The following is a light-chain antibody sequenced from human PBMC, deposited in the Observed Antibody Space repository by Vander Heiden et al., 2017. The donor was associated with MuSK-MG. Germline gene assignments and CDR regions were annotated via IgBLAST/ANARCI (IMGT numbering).Light chain of an antibody. CDR1: QSVLYSSNNKNY. CDR3: QQYYSTPHT. CDR2: WAS. V-gene: IGKV4-1*01. Sequence: DIVMTQSQDSLAVSLGERATINCKSSQSVLYSSNNKNYLAWYQQKPGQPPKLLIYWASTRESGVPDRFRGSGSGTEFTLTISSLQAEDVAVYYCQQYYSTPHTFGQGTKLEIK. J-gene: IGKJ2*01.